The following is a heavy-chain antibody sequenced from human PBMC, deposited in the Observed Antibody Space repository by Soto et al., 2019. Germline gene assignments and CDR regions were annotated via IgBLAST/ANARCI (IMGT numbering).Heavy chain of an antibody. D-gene: IGHD5-18*01. CDR2: ISNDGSNK. V-gene: IGHV3-30*18. J-gene: IGHJ2*01. Sequence: QVQLVESGGGVVQPGRSLRLSCAASGFTFSSYGMHWVRQAPGKGLEWVAFISNDGSNKYYADSVKGRFTISRDKSKNTLYLQMNSLRAEDTAVYYCAKQAMVDWYFDLWGRGTLVTVSS. CDR3: AKQAMVDWYFDL. CDR1: GFTFSSYG.